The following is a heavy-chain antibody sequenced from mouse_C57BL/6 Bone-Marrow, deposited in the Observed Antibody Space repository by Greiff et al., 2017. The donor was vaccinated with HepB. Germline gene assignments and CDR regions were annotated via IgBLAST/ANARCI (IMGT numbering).Heavy chain of an antibody. J-gene: IGHJ3*01. CDR1: GYTFTDYD. Sequence: VQLKESGAELVRPGASVTLSCKASGYTFTDYDMHWVKQTPVHGLEWIGAIDPETGGTAYNQKFKGKAILTADKSSSTAYMELRSLTSEDSAVYYCTRWLVPAYWGQGTLVTVSA. CDR2: IDPETGGT. D-gene: IGHD2-3*01. V-gene: IGHV1-15*01. CDR3: TRWLVPAY.